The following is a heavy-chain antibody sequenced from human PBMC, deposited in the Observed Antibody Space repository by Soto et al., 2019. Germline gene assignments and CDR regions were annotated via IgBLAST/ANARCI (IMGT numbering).Heavy chain of an antibody. CDR2: INSDGSST. Sequence: GGSLRLSCAASGFTFSSYWMHWVRQAPGKGLVWVSRINSDGSSTSYADSVKGRFTISRDNAKNTLYLQMNSLRAEDTAAYYCARDAEYCSGGSCYSWVHYYYGMDVWGQGTTVTVSS. CDR3: ARDAEYCSGGSCYSWVHYYYGMDV. V-gene: IGHV3-74*01. CDR1: GFTFSSYW. J-gene: IGHJ6*02. D-gene: IGHD2-15*01.